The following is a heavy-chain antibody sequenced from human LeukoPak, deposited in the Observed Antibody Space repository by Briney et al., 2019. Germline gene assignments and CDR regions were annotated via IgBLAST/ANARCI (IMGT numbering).Heavy chain of an antibody. D-gene: IGHD3-10*01. CDR2: ISAYNGNT. Sequence: ASVKVSCKASGGTFSSYTISWVRQAPGQGLEWMGRISAYNGNTNYAQKLQGRVTMTTDTSTSTAYMKMRSLRSDDTAVYYCARSYGSGSYHFDYWGQGTLVTVSS. CDR3: ARSYGSGSYHFDY. J-gene: IGHJ4*02. CDR1: GGTFSSYT. V-gene: IGHV1-18*01.